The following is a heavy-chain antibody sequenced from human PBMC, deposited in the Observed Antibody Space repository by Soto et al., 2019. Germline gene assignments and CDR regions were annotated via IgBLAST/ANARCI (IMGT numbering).Heavy chain of an antibody. CDR2: INPNSGGT. CDR3: ARVRTTVTTFDAFDI. CDR1: GYTFTGYY. Sequence: ASVKVSCKASGYTFTGYYMHWVRQAPGQGLEWMGWINPNSGGTNYAQKFQGRVTMTRDTSISTAYMALSRLRSDDTAVYYCARVRTTVTTFDAFDIWGQGTMVTVSS. V-gene: IGHV1-2*02. D-gene: IGHD4-17*01. J-gene: IGHJ3*02.